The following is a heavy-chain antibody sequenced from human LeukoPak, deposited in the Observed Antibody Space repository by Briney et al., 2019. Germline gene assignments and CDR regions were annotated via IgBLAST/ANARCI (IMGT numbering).Heavy chain of an antibody. J-gene: IGHJ6*03. CDR2: ISYDAINK. CDR3: ARDGSGSYYYYYYMDV. CDR1: GFTFRSYA. Sequence: GGSLRLSCAASGFTFRSYAMHWVRQAPGKGLEWVAVISYDAINKYYADSVKGRFTISRDNSKNTLYLQMNSLRAEDTAVYYCARDGSGSYYYYYYMDVWGKGTTVTVSS. D-gene: IGHD1-26*01. V-gene: IGHV3-30*03.